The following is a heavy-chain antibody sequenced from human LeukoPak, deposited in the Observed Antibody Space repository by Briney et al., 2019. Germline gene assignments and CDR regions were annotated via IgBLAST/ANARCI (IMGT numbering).Heavy chain of an antibody. Sequence: SQTLSLTCAISGDSVSSNSAAWNWIRQSPSRGLEWLGRTYYRSKWYNDYAVSVKSRITINPDTSKNQFSLQLNSVTPEDTAVYYCAREGFFRTHGSSWPFDYWGQGTLVTVSS. CDR1: GDSVSSNSAA. CDR3: AREGFFRTHGSSWPFDY. CDR2: TYYRSKWYN. V-gene: IGHV6-1*01. D-gene: IGHD6-13*01. J-gene: IGHJ4*02.